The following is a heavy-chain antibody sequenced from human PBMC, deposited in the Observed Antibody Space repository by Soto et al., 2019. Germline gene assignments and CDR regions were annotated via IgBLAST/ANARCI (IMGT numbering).Heavy chain of an antibody. D-gene: IGHD5-18*01. Sequence: ASVKVSCKASGYTFTSYGISWERQAPGQGLERMGWISAYNGNTNYAQKLQGRVTMTTDTSTSTAYMELRSLRSDDTAVYYCASSLLVGYGLEGESDWGQGTLVTVS. V-gene: IGHV1-18*01. CDR3: ASSLLVGYGLEGESD. CDR2: ISAYNGNT. CDR1: GYTFTSYG. J-gene: IGHJ4*02.